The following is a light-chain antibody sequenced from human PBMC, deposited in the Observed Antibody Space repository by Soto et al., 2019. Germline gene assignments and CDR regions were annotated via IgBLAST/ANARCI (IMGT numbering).Light chain of an antibody. CDR2: GAS. Sequence: EIVLTHSPGTLSLPPAERATLSCRASQSVSSTYLAWYQQKPGQAPRLLISGASSRATGIPDRFSGSGSGTDFTLTITRLEPEDFAVYYCQQYGSSPKTVGQGTKVDI. J-gene: IGKJ1*01. V-gene: IGKV3-20*01. CDR3: QQYGSSPKT. CDR1: QSVSSTY.